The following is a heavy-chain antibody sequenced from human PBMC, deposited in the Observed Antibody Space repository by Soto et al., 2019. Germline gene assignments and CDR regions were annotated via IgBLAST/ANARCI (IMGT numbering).Heavy chain of an antibody. Sequence: QVQLVQSGAEVKKPGASVKVSCKASGYTFTSYGISWVRQAPGQGLEWMGWISAYNGNTNYAQKLPGRVTMTTDTSTSTAYMELRSLRSDDTAVYYCARDLRLGLTPTSVYYGMDVWGQGTTVTVSS. CDR2: ISAYNGNT. V-gene: IGHV1-18*01. CDR1: GYTFTSYG. J-gene: IGHJ6*02. CDR3: ARDLRLGLTPTSVYYGMDV. D-gene: IGHD2-15*01.